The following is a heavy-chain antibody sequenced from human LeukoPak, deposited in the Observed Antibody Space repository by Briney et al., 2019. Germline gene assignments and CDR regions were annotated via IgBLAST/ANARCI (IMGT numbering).Heavy chain of an antibody. V-gene: IGHV4-39*07. D-gene: IGHD3-22*01. CDR2: IYYGGTT. J-gene: IGHJ5*02. CDR3: ARGIKGYDSSGYYYVLFDP. Sequence: SETLSLTCTVSGGSISSSSYYWAWLRQPPGKGLEWIGSIYYGGTTYYNPSLKSRVTISVDTSKNQFSLKLSSVTAADTAVYYCARGIKGYDSSGYYYVLFDPWGQGTLVTVSS. CDR1: GGSISSSSYY.